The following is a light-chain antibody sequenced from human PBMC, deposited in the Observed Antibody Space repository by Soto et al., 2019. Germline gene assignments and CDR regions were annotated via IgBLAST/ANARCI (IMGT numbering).Light chain of an antibody. V-gene: IGKV3-20*01. CDR1: QSVSSSY. J-gene: IGKJ5*01. Sequence: EIVLTQSPGTLSLSPGERATLSCRASQSVSSSYLAWHQQKPGQTPRLLVYGASSRATGIPDRFSGSGSGTDFTLTISRLEPEDFAVYYCQQHGTSPITFGQGNDWRL. CDR2: GAS. CDR3: QQHGTSPIT.